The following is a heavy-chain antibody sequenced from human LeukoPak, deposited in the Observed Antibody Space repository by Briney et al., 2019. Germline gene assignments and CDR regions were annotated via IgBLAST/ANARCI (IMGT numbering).Heavy chain of an antibody. CDR3: ARVRIGETSYDASDV. Sequence: SETLSLTCTVSGVSISSYYWTWIRQPPGKGLEWIGDICITGSTNYNPYLKRRVTISVDTSKNQFSLRLSSVTAADTAVYYCARVRIGETSYDASDVWGLGTMVTVSS. J-gene: IGHJ3*01. V-gene: IGHV4-59*13. CDR2: ICITGST. D-gene: IGHD1-26*01. CDR1: GVSISSYY.